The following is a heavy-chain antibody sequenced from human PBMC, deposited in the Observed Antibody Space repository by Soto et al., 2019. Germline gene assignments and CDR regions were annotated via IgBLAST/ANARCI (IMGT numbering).Heavy chain of an antibody. Sequence: AETLSLTCAASGDSISTFYWSWVRQPPGRGLEWIGYIHYSGSTNYNPSLKSQVIISVDTSKNQFSLKLSSVTAADTAVYCCARVRYNLFDYWGQGTLVTVSS. D-gene: IGHD3-9*01. J-gene: IGHJ4*02. CDR1: GDSISTFY. CDR3: ARVRYNLFDY. V-gene: IGHV4-59*01. CDR2: IHYSGST.